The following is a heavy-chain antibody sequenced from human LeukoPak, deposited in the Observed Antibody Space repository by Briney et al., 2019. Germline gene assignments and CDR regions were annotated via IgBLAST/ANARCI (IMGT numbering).Heavy chain of an antibody. V-gene: IGHV5-51*01. CDR1: EYSFTSYW. CDR2: IYPGDSDT. D-gene: IGHD6-19*01. J-gene: IGHJ1*01. CDR3: ARHSGSGWYAEYFQH. Sequence: AGEPLKISCKGSEYSFTSYWIVWVRQMPGKGLDWMGIIYPGDSDTRSNPSFQGQVTISAANSSSTAYRQWTSLKPTARAMYSVARHSGSGWYAEYFQHWGQGTLVTVSS.